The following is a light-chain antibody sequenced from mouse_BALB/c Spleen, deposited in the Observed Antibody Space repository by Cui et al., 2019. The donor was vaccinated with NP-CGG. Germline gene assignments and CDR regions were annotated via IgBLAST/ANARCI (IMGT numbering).Light chain of an antibody. CDR2: GTN. CDR3: ALWYSNHWV. V-gene: IGLV1*01. Sequence: QAVLTQESALTTSPGDTVTLTCRSSTGAVTTNNYANWVQEKPDHLFTGLIGGTNNRAPGIPARFSGSLIGDKAALTITGAQTEDEAIYFCALWYSNHWVFGGGTKLTVL. J-gene: IGLJ1*01. CDR1: TGAVTTNNY.